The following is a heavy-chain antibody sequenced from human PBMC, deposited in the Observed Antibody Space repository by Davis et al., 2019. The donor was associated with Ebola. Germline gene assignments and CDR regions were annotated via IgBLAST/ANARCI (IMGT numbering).Heavy chain of an antibody. J-gene: IGHJ4*02. CDR2: INAGNANT. D-gene: IGHD6-13*01. CDR1: GDTFSTYT. Sequence: ASVKVSCKASGDTFSTYTIHWVRQAPGHGLEWMGWINAGNANTKYSQKFQGRVTITRDTSASTAYMELSSLRSEDTAVYYCARVVSSSWSFHFDYWGQGTLVTVSS. V-gene: IGHV1-3*01. CDR3: ARVVSSSWSFHFDY.